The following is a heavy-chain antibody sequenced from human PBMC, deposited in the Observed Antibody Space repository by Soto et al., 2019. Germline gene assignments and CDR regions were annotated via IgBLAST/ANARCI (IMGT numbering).Heavy chain of an antibody. CDR1: GYTFINDH. CDR3: AILGGWELPTRLDY. J-gene: IGHJ4*02. CDR2: ISPNSGNT. V-gene: IGHV1-8*02. Sequence: QVRLVQSGAEVKKTGASVKVSCKTSGYTFINDHINWVRQASGQGLEWMGWISPNSGNTGFARKFQGRVTLTRDSSKRTAYMEINSLTSEDTAIYYCAILGGWELPTRLDYWGQGTQVTVSS. D-gene: IGHD1-26*01.